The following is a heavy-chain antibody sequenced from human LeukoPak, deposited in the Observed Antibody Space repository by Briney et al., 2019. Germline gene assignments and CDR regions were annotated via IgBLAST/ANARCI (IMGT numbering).Heavy chain of an antibody. D-gene: IGHD5-24*01. CDR1: ISKSSYNA. CDR3: AKVQEMDTILPPFHY. Sequence: GGPLRLSSATSISKSSYNAKRRDLLAPGKGLERVSAIRGSGGTTFYADSVKGRLTMFKDNSKNTLYLQVNSLRAADTAIYYCAKVQEMDTILPPFHYWVQGTLVTVTS. CDR2: IRGSGGTT. V-gene: IGHV3-23*01. J-gene: IGHJ4*02.